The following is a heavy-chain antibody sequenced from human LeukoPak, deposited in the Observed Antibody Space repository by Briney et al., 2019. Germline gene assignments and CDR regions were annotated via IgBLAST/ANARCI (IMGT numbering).Heavy chain of an antibody. D-gene: IGHD3-10*01. CDR3: AKDIATMVRGVIGPYYYYYGMDV. CDR2: ISGDGGST. V-gene: IGHV3-43*02. J-gene: IGHJ6*02. Sequence: GGSLRLSCAASGFTFDDYAMHWVRQAPGKGLEWVSLISGDGGSTYYADSVKGRFTISRDNSKNSLYLQMNSLRTEDTALYYCAKDIATMVRGVIGPYYYYYGMDVWGQGTTVTVSS. CDR1: GFTFDDYA.